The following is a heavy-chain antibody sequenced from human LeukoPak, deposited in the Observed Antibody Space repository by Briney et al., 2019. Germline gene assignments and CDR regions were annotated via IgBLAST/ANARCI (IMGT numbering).Heavy chain of an antibody. CDR1: GFSFSSYW. V-gene: IGHV3-74*01. CDR3: ARGTSSGPDD. D-gene: IGHD6-25*01. CDR2: INSDGRTT. Sequence: GGSLRLSCAASGFSFSSYWMHWVRQAPGKGLVWVSHINSDGRTTSYADYVKGRFTISRDNAKDTLYLQMNSLRAEDTAVYYCARGTSSGPDDWGQGTLVTVSS. J-gene: IGHJ4*02.